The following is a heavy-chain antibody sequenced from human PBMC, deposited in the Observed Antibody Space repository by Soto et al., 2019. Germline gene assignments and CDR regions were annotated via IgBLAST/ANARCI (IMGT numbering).Heavy chain of an antibody. Sequence: ASVKVSCKASGFGLINYGFTWVRQAPGQGLEWMGWISAYNGNTIYAQNLQGRLTMTRDTSTSTAYMELRSLRSDDTAVYYCARLGVTTSVYYYTMDVWGQGTTVTVSS. V-gene: IGHV1-18*04. J-gene: IGHJ6*02. D-gene: IGHD4-4*01. CDR3: ARLGVTTSVYYYTMDV. CDR2: ISAYNGNT. CDR1: GFGLINYG.